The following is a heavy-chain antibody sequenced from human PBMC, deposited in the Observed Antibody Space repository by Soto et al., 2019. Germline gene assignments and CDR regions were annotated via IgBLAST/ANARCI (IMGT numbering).Heavy chain of an antibody. V-gene: IGHV4-59*01. Sequence: SETLSLTCTVSGGSISSYYWSWIRQPPGKGLEWIGYIYYSGSTNYNPSLKSRVTISVDTSKNQFSLKLSSVTAADTAVYYCARTPPYYYDSSGYYGGPFEYRGQGTLVTVSS. D-gene: IGHD3-22*01. CDR1: GGSISSYY. CDR3: ARTPPYYYDSSGYYGGPFEY. J-gene: IGHJ4*02. CDR2: IYYSGST.